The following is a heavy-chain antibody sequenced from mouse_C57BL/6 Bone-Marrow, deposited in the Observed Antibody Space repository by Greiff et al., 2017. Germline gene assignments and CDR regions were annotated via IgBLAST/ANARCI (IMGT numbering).Heavy chain of an antibody. Sequence: EVQLQQSGAELVRPGASVKLSCTASGFNIKDDYMHWVKQRPEQGLEWIGWIDPENGDTEYASKFQGKATITADTSSNTAYLQLSSLTSEDTAVYYCTTGRRLYYYAMDYWGQGTSVTVSS. D-gene: IGHD2-3*01. CDR2: IDPENGDT. CDR3: TTGRRLYYYAMDY. CDR1: GFNIKDDY. V-gene: IGHV14-4*01. J-gene: IGHJ4*01.